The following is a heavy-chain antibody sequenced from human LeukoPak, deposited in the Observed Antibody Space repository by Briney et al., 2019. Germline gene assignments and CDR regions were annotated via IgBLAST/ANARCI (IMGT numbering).Heavy chain of an antibody. V-gene: IGHV3-33*06. CDR3: AKDRSVKAGLYEDFDY. D-gene: IGHD2/OR15-2a*01. Sequence: PGGSLRLSCAASGFTFSSYGMHWVRQAPGKGLEWVAVIWYDGSNKYYADSVKGRFTISRDNSKNTLYLQMNNLRTEETAIYYCAKDRSVKAGLYEDFDYWGQGTLVTVSS. CDR1: GFTFSSYG. J-gene: IGHJ4*02. CDR2: IWYDGSNK.